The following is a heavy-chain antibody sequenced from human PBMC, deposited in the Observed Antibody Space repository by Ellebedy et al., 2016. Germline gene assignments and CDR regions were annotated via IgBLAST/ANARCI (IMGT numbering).Heavy chain of an antibody. Sequence: GGSLRLXXAASGFTFSSYAMSWVRQAPGKGLEWVSAISGSGGSTYYADSVKGRFTISRDNSKNTLYLQMNSLRAEDTAVYYCARAGELLALFDYWGQGTLVTVSS. V-gene: IGHV3-23*01. CDR1: GFTFSSYA. CDR2: ISGSGGST. CDR3: ARAGELLALFDY. D-gene: IGHD1-26*01. J-gene: IGHJ4*02.